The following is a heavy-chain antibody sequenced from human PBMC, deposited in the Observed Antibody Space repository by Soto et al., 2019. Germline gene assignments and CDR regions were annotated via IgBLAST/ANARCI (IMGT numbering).Heavy chain of an antibody. J-gene: IGHJ5*02. Sequence: QVQLVQSGAEVKKPGASVKVSCKASGYTFTNYGISWVRQAPGQGLEWMGWTSAYNGNTKYAQKLQGRVTMTTDTSTSTAYMEPRSLRSDDTAVYYCARGVGSGSYYNQYNWFDPWGQGTLVTVSA. D-gene: IGHD3-10*01. CDR1: GYTFTNYG. CDR3: ARGVGSGSYYNQYNWFDP. V-gene: IGHV1-18*01. CDR2: TSAYNGNT.